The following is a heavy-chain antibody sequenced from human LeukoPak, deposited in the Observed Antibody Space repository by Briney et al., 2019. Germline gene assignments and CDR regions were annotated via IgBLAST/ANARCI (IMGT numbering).Heavy chain of an antibody. D-gene: IGHD6-13*01. J-gene: IGHJ6*02. CDR1: GFTFSSYC. V-gene: IGHV3-23*01. CDR2: ISDSGGST. Sequence: GGSLRLSCAASGFTFSSYCMSWVRQAPGKGLEWVSGISDSGGSTYYADSVKGRFTISRDNSKNTLYLQMNSLRAEDTALYYCAKGIATTGPYYYIMDVWGQGTTVTVSS. CDR3: AKGIATTGPYYYIMDV.